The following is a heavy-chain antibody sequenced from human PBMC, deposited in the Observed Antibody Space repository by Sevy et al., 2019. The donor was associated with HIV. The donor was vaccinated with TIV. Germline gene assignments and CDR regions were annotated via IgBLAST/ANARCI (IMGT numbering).Heavy chain of an antibody. CDR1: GIIFTSSG. D-gene: IGHD5-18*01. CDR2: ISYHGRDK. V-gene: IGHV3-30*18. CDR3: AKDFTGYKGMDV. J-gene: IGHJ6*02. Sequence: GGSRRLSCVVSGIIFTSSGMHWVRQAPGKGLEWVAVISYHGRDKFYADSVKGRFTISRDNSKNILYLQMNGLRIEDTAVYYCAKDFTGYKGMDVWGQGTMVTVSS.